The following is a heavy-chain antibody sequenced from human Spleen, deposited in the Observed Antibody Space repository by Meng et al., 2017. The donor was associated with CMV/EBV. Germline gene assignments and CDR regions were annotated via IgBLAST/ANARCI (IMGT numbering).Heavy chain of an antibody. CDR1: TFSSYS. CDR3: ARDGYSSSWYLKSNWFDP. CDR2: ISSSSSYI. D-gene: IGHD6-13*01. Sequence: TFSSYSINWVRQAPGKGLEWVSSISSSSSYIYYADSVKGRFTISRDNAKNSLYLQMNSLRAEDTAVYYCARDGYSSSWYLKSNWFDPWGQGTLVTVSS. V-gene: IGHV3-21*01. J-gene: IGHJ5*02.